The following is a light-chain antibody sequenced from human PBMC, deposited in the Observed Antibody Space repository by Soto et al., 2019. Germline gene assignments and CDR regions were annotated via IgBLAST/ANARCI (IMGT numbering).Light chain of an antibody. J-gene: IGKJ1*01. CDR2: GAS. V-gene: IGKV3-15*01. CDR3: QQYNNWPQT. CDR1: QSVSSN. Sequence: EIVMTPSPATLSVSPGERATLSCXASQSVSSNLAWYQQKPGQAPRLLIYGASTRAADVPARFSGGGSGTEFTLTISSLQSEDFAEYHCQQYNNWPQTFGQGTKVDTK.